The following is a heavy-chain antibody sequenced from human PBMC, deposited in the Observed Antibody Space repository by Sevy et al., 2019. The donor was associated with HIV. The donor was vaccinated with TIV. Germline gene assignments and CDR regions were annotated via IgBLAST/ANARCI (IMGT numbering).Heavy chain of an antibody. D-gene: IGHD3-22*01. V-gene: IGHV3-23*01. CDR2: LSGYGGST. CDR1: GFTLSSYA. Sequence: GGSLRLSCSASGFTLSSYAMSWVRQAPGKGLEWVSGLSGYGGSTYYADSVKGRFTISRDNSKNTLYLQMNSLRAEDTGVYYCAKDRITMIGDAFDVWGQGTMVTVSS. CDR3: AKDRITMIGDAFDV. J-gene: IGHJ3*01.